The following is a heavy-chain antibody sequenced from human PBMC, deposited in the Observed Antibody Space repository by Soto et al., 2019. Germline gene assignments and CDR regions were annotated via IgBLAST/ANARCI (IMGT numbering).Heavy chain of an antibody. D-gene: IGHD6-6*01. J-gene: IGHJ6*02. CDR1: GGTFSSYA. CDR3: ARESSSPNYYSYGMDV. V-gene: IGHV1-69*01. Sequence: QVQLVQSGAEVKKPGSSVKVSCRASGGTFSSYAVSWVRQAPGQGLEWMGVIIPLLNTPKYVEKFQGRVTIAADASATTAYLELSSLTSEDTAVYYCARESSSPNYYSYGMDVWGQGTTVTVSS. CDR2: IIPLLNTP.